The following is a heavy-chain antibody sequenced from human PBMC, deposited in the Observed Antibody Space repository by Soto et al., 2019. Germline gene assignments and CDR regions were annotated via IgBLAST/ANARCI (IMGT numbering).Heavy chain of an antibody. CDR3: ARGLLGGPQLGPTSGTFDY. Sequence: ASVKVSCKASGYTFTSYGISWVRQAPGQGLEWMGWISAYNGNTNYAQKLQGRVTMTTDTSTSTAYMELRSLRSDDTAVYYCARGLLGGPQLGPTSGTFDYWGQGTLVTVSS. J-gene: IGHJ4*02. V-gene: IGHV1-18*01. CDR1: GYTFTSYG. D-gene: IGHD1-1*01. CDR2: ISAYNGNT.